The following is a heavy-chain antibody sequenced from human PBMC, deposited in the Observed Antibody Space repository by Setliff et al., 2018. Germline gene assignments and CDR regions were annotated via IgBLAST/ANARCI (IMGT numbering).Heavy chain of an antibody. J-gene: IGHJ6*03. Sequence: ASVKVSCKASGYTFTGYYMHWVRQAPGQGLEWMGWINPNSGGTNYAQKFQGRVTMTRDTSISTAYVELSRLRSDDTAVYYCARDLIAAAGLYYYYYYMDVWGKGTTVTVSS. V-gene: IGHV1-2*02. CDR1: GYTFTGYY. CDR2: INPNSGGT. CDR3: ARDLIAAAGLYYYYYYMDV. D-gene: IGHD6-13*01.